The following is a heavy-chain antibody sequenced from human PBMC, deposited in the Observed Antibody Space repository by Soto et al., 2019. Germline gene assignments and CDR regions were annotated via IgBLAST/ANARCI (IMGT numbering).Heavy chain of an antibody. CDR2: INPNSGGT. V-gene: IGHV1-2*02. J-gene: IGHJ5*02. Sequence: ASVKVSCKASGYTFTGYYMHWVRQAPGQGLEWMGWINPNSGGTNYAQKFQGRVTMTRDTSISTAYMELSRLRSDDTAVYYCARLPIAAAGTFDWFDPWGQGTLVTVYS. CDR1: GYTFTGYY. CDR3: ARLPIAAAGTFDWFDP. D-gene: IGHD6-13*01.